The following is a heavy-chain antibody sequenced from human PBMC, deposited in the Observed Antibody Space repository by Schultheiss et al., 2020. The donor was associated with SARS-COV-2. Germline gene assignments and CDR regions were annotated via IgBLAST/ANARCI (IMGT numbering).Heavy chain of an antibody. CDR1: GFTFSSYG. J-gene: IGHJ4*02. V-gene: IGHV3-33*01. CDR2: IWYDGSNK. D-gene: IGHD6-19*01. Sequence: GESLKISCAASGFTFSSYGMHWVRQAPGKGLEWVAVIWYDGSNKYYADSVKGRFTISRDNAKNSLYLQMNSLRAEDTAVYYCARFVDRYSSGWEPFDYWGQGTLVTVSS. CDR3: ARFVDRYSSGWEPFDY.